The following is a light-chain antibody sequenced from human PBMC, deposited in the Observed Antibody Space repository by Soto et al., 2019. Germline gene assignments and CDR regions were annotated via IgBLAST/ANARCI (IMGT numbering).Light chain of an antibody. J-gene: IGKJ1*01. CDR3: QHYGGMWT. CDR2: KAS. V-gene: IGKV1-5*03. Sequence: DIQMTQSPSIVSASVGDRVTITCRASQSISSWLAWYQQKPGKAPKILIYKASSLESGVPSRFSGFRSGTEFTLTISSLQPDDFATYYCQHYGGMWTFGQGTKVDIK. CDR1: QSISSW.